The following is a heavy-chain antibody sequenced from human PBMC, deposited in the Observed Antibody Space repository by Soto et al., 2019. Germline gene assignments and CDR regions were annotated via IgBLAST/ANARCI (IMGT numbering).Heavy chain of an antibody. Sequence: SQTLSLTCDISGDSVSSNSAAWNWIRQSPSRGLEWLGRTSYRSKWYNDYAVSVKSRITINPDTSKNQFSLQLSSVTVADTAVYYCARDFKRYSSPPGPLEYWGLGTLVTVSS. D-gene: IGHD6-13*01. CDR1: GDSVSSNSAA. CDR3: ARDFKRYSSPPGPLEY. CDR2: TSYRSKWYN. V-gene: IGHV6-1*01. J-gene: IGHJ4*02.